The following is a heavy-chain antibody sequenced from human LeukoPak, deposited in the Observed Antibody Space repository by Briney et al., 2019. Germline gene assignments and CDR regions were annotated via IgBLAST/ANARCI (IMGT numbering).Heavy chain of an antibody. CDR1: GGSFSGYY. D-gene: IGHD2-15*01. CDR2: INHSGSI. CDR3: ARLYCRGGSGYSFLSRAFDI. Sequence: SETLCLTCAVYGGSFSGYYWSWIRQPPGRGLEWIGEINHSGSINYNSSPKSRVTTSVDTSTKQLSLMLSSAPDADTPVYYCARLYCRGGSGYSFLSRAFDIWGQGTMVTVSS. J-gene: IGHJ3*02. V-gene: IGHV4-34*01.